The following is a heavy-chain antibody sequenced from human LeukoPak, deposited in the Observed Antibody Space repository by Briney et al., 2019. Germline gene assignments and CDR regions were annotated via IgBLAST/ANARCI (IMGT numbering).Heavy chain of an antibody. D-gene: IGHD6-13*01. CDR3: ARHYSSSWHDAFDI. CDR1: VGTFSSYA. V-gene: IGHV1-69*13. CDR2: IIPIFGTA. Sequence: GASVKVSCKASVGTFSSYAISWLRQAPGQGLEWMGGIIPIFGTANYAQKFQGRVTITADESTSTAYMELSSLRSEDTAVYYCARHYSSSWHDAFDIWGQGTMVTVSS. J-gene: IGHJ3*02.